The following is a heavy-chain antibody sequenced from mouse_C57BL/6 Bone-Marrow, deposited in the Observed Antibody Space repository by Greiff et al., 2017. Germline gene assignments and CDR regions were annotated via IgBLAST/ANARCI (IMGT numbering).Heavy chain of an antibody. V-gene: IGHV5-16*01. D-gene: IGHD1-1*01. Sequence: EVKLMESEGGLVQPGSSMKLSCTASGFTFSDYYMAWVRQVPEKGLEWVANINYDGSSTYYLDSLKSRFIISSDNAKNILYLQMSSLKSEDTATYYCARVRYYGSRDYYAMDYWGQGTSVTVSS. CDR3: ARVRYYGSRDYYAMDY. CDR1: GFTFSDYY. CDR2: INYDGSST. J-gene: IGHJ4*01.